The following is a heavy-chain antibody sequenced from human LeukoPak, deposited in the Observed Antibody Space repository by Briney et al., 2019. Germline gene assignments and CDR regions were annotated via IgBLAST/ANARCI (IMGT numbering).Heavy chain of an antibody. CDR3: AKVSRGFITGTTWYYYMDV. D-gene: IGHD1-7*01. V-gene: IGHV3-11*01. Sequence: GRSLRLSSAASGFTSSDSDMSWTSQAPGQGMDWVSYISSSGSTIYYADSVKGRFTISRDNAKNSLSLQMNSLRAEDTAVYYCAKVSRGFITGTTWYYYMDVWGKGTTVTVSS. J-gene: IGHJ6*03. CDR2: ISSSGSTI. CDR1: GFTSSDSD.